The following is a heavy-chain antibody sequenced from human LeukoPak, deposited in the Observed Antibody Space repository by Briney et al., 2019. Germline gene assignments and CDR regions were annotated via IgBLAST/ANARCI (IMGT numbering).Heavy chain of an antibody. D-gene: IGHD6-19*01. CDR3: AREVVSSGWYRGTYFDY. J-gene: IGHJ4*02. V-gene: IGHV3-7*01. CDR1: GFTSSSYW. CDR2: IKQDGSEK. Sequence: GGSLRLSCAASGFTSSSYWMSWVRQAPGKGLEWVANIKQDGSEKYYVDSVKGRFTISRDNAKNSLYLQMNSLRAEDTAVYYCAREVVSSGWYRGTYFDYWGQGTLATVSS.